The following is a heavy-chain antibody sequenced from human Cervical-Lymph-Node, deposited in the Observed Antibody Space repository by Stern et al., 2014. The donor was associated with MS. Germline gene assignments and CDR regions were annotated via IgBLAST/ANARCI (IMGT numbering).Heavy chain of an antibody. CDR2: ISSGGSYL. V-gene: IGHV3-21*01. CDR1: GFTFSSYS. Sequence: VQLVESGGGLVKPGGSLRLSCAASGFTFSSYSMNWVRQAPGKGLEWVASISSGGSYLYYADVLKGRFTISREHTKNSLCLQMNSLRAEDTAVYYCARGRGGNYRYYFDYWGQGTLVTVSS. CDR3: ARGRGGNYRYYFDY. J-gene: IGHJ4*02. D-gene: IGHD4-23*01.